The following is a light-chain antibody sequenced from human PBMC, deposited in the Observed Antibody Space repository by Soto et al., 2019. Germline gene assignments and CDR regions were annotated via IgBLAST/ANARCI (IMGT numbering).Light chain of an antibody. J-gene: IGLJ1*01. CDR2: EVS. CDR1: SSDVGGYNY. CDR3: SSYTSSSTLV. Sequence: QSALTQPASVSGSPGQSITISCTGTSSDVGGYNYVSWYQQHPGKAPKLMICEVSNRPSGVSNRFSGSKSGNTASLTISGLQAEDEADYYCSSYTSSSTLVFGTGPKLTVL. V-gene: IGLV2-14*01.